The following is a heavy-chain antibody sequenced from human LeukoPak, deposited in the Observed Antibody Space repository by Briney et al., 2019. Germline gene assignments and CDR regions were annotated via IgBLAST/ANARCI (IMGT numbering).Heavy chain of an antibody. Sequence: SETLSLTCTVSGGSISSSSYYWGWIRQPPGKGLEWIGSIYYSGSTYYNPSLKSRVTISVDTSKNQFSLKLSSVTAADTAVYYCARGNDDFWSGSQSAPYYFDYWGQGTLVTVSS. V-gene: IGHV4-39*01. J-gene: IGHJ4*02. D-gene: IGHD3-3*01. CDR2: IYYSGST. CDR3: ARGNDDFWSGSQSAPYYFDY. CDR1: GGSISSSSYY.